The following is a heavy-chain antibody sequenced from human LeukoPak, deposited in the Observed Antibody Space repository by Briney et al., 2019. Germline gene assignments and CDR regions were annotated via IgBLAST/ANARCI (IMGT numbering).Heavy chain of an antibody. V-gene: IGHV4-39*01. Sequence: PSETLSLTCNVSGGSISSSSYYWGWIRQPPGKGLEWIGSIYYSGCTYYNPSLKSRVTISVDTSKNHFSLKLSSVTAADTAVYYCARHGVTGIVVVTAYDAFDIWGQGTMVTVSS. CDR2: IYYSGCT. D-gene: IGHD2-21*02. CDR3: ARHGVTGIVVVTAYDAFDI. J-gene: IGHJ3*02. CDR1: GGSISSSSYY.